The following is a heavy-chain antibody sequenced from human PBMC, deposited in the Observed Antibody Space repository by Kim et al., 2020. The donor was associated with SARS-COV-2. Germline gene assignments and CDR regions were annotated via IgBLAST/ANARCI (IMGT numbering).Heavy chain of an antibody. CDR2: IWYDGSNK. CDR3: ARGMTGSSWPFFYYYGM. D-gene: IGHD6-13*01. J-gene: IGHJ6*01. Sequence: GGSLRLSCAASGFTFSSYGMHWVRQAPGKGLDWVAFIWYDGSNKYYADSVKGRFTISRDNSKNTLYLQMNSLRAEDTAVYYCARGMTGSSWPFFYYYGM. V-gene: IGHV3-33*01. CDR1: GFTFSSYG.